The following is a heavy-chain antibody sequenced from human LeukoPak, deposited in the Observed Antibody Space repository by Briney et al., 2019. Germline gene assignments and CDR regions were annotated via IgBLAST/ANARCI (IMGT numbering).Heavy chain of an antibody. CDR3: ASVCSSTSCYDDY. J-gene: IGHJ4*02. CDR2: IYHSGST. CDR1: GGSISSSNW. Sequence: PSETLSLTCAVSGGSISSSNWWSWVRQPPGKGLEWIGEIYHSGSTNYNPSLKSRVTISVDKSKNQFSPKLSSVTAADTAVYYCASVCSSTSCYDDYWGQGTLVTVSS. D-gene: IGHD2-2*01. V-gene: IGHV4-4*02.